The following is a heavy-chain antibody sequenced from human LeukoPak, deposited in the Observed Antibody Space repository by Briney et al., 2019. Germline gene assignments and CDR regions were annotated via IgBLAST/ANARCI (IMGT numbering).Heavy chain of an antibody. Sequence: GGSLRLSCAASGFTFSSYWMSWVRQAPGKGLEWVANIKQDGSEEYYVDSVRGRFSISRDNAENSLYLQMNSLRAEDTAVYYCARANSLGVWGKGTTVTVSS. CDR2: IKQDGSEE. J-gene: IGHJ6*04. D-gene: IGHD7-27*01. CDR3: ARANSLGV. V-gene: IGHV3-7*01. CDR1: GFTFSSYW.